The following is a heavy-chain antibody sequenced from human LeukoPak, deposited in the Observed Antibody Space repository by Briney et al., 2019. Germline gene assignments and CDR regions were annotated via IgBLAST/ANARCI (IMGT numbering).Heavy chain of an antibody. J-gene: IGHJ4*02. CDR2: INHTGST. V-gene: IGHV4-34*01. D-gene: IGHD1-26*01. CDR1: GGSFSGYY. CDR3: AHPAWELTL. Sequence: PSETLSLTCAVYGGSFSGYYWSWIRQPPGKGLEWIGEINHTGSTNYNPSLKSRVTISVDTSKNQFSLKLSSVTAADTAVYYCAHPAWELTLWGQGTLVTVSS.